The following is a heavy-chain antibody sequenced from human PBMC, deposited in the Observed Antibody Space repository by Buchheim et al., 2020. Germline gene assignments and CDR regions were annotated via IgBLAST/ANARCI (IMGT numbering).Heavy chain of an antibody. D-gene: IGHD2-21*01. CDR3: AKEYYCGCDCYSCVGYYYGMDV. J-gene: IGHJ6*02. Sequence: EVQLLESGGGLVQPGGSLRLSCAASGFTFSSYAMSWVRQAPGKGLEWVSAISGSGGSTYYADSVKGRFTISRDNSKNTLYLKMNSLRAEDTAVYYCAKEYYCGCDCYSCVGYYYGMDVWGQGTT. CDR2: ISGSGGST. V-gene: IGHV3-23*01. CDR1: GFTFSSYA.